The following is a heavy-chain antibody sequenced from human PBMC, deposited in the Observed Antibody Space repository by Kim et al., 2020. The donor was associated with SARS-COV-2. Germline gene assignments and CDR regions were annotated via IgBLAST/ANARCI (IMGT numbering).Heavy chain of an antibody. CDR3: ARDRYSGPRDSQYYYYYYGMDV. CDR2: IYYSGST. CDR1: GGSISSGGYY. V-gene: IGHV4-31*03. Sequence: SETLSLTCTVSGGSISSGGYYWSWIRQHPGKGLEWIGYIYYSGSTYYNPSLKSRVTISVDTSKNQFSLKLSSVTAADTAVYYCARDRYSGPRDSQYYYYYYGMDVWGQGTTVTVSS. J-gene: IGHJ6*02. D-gene: IGHD5-12*01.